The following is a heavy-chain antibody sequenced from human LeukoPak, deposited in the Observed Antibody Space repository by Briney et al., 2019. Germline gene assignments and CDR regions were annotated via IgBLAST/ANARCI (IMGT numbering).Heavy chain of an antibody. CDR3: AKESEEEQLLGEAMIDH. V-gene: IGHV3-30*02. D-gene: IGHD1-26*01. CDR2: IRHDGSFK. Sequence: GGSLRLSCVASGFAFNKYAMHWVRQAPGKGLEWLTFIRHDGSFKEYADSVKGRFIISRDNSKNTLYLQMDSPTSEDTALYSCAKESEEEQLLGEAMIDHWGRGTLLTVSS. CDR1: GFAFNKYA. J-gene: IGHJ2*01.